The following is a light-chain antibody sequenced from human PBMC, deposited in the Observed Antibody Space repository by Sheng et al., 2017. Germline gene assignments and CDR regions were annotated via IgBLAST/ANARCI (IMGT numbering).Light chain of an antibody. Sequence: ETVLTQSPGTLSLSPGERATLSCRASQYINSNYLAWYQQKPGHPPRLLIYGASIRATGIPDRFSGSESEADFTLTISSLEPEDFAVYYCQQYDNSPWTFGQGTKV. J-gene: IGKJ1*01. CDR3: QQYDNSPWT. CDR2: GAS. V-gene: IGKV3-20*01. CDR1: QYINSNY.